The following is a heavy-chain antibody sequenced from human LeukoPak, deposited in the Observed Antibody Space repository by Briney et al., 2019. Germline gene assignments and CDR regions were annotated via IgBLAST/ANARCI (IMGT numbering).Heavy chain of an antibody. D-gene: IGHD6-19*01. CDR1: GGSISSGGYY. J-gene: IGHJ5*02. V-gene: IGHV4-30-2*01. CDR3: AREGRIAVAGPHHNWFDP. CDR2: IYHSGST. Sequence: SQTLSLTCTVSGGSISSGGYYWSWIRQPPGKGLEWIGYIYHSGSTYYNPSLKSRVTISVDRSKNQFSLKLSSVTAADTAVYYCAREGRIAVAGPHHNWFDPWGQGTLVTVSS.